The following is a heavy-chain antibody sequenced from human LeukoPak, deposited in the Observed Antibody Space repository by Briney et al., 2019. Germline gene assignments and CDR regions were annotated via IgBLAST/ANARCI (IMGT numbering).Heavy chain of an antibody. V-gene: IGHV4-59*01. J-gene: IGHJ4*02. CDR2: IYYSGST. CDR1: SGSISSYY. Sequence: SETPSLTCTVSSGSISSYYWSWIRQPPGAGLEWIGYIYYSGSTNYNPSLKSRVTISVDTSKNQFSLKLNSVTAADTAVYYCARSHSVWTSFDYWGQGTLVTVSS. CDR3: ARSHSVWTSFDY. D-gene: IGHD3/OR15-3a*01.